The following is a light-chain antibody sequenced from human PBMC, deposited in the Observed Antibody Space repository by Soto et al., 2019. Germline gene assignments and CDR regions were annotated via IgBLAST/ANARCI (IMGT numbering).Light chain of an antibody. CDR2: RAS. V-gene: IGKV1-5*03. CDR3: QQYSSFSAYT. Sequence: IQMTQSPSTLSASIGDRVTITCRASQSITTYLAWHQQRPGKAPKLLIYRASSLETGVPSRFSGSGSGTEFTLTISSLQPDDFATYYCQQYSSFSAYTFGQGTKVDIK. J-gene: IGKJ2*01. CDR1: QSITTY.